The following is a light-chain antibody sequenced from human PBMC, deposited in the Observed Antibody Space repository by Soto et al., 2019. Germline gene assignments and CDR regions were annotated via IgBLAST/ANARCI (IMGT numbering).Light chain of an antibody. CDR2: DAS. J-gene: IGKJ4*01. V-gene: IGKV1-33*01. CDR3: QKYDNLPLN. CDR1: QDINNY. Sequence: DIQMTQSPSSLSASVGDRVTITCQASQDINNYLNWFQQKPGKAPKLLIYDASNLETGVPSRFSGSGSGTDFTFTISSLQPEDIATYYCQKYDNLPLNCGRGTKGDIK.